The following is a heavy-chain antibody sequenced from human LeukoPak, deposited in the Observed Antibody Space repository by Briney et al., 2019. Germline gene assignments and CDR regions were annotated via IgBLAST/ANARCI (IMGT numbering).Heavy chain of an antibody. Sequence: SETLSLTCTVSGESISGFYWTWIRQPPGKGLEWVGYIYYSGSTNYNPSLKSRVTISVDTSKNQFSLKLSSVTAADTAVYYCARGVVIAPQTFDYWGQGTLVTVSS. V-gene: IGHV4-59*01. CDR1: GESISGFY. J-gene: IGHJ4*02. CDR3: ARGVVIAPQTFDY. D-gene: IGHD2-21*01. CDR2: IYYSGST.